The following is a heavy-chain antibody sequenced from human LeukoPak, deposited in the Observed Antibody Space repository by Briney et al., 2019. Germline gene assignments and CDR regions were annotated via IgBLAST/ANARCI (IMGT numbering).Heavy chain of an antibody. CDR3: ARGFEGYYDSSGYYLY. CDR2: ISAYNGNT. V-gene: IGHV1-18*01. Sequence: ASVKVSCKASGYTFTSYGISWVRQAPGQGLEWMGWISAYNGNTNYAQKLQGRVTMTTDTSTSTAYMELRSLRSDDTAVYYCARGFEGYYDSSGYYLYWGRGTLVTVSS. J-gene: IGHJ4*02. D-gene: IGHD3-22*01. CDR1: GYTFTSYG.